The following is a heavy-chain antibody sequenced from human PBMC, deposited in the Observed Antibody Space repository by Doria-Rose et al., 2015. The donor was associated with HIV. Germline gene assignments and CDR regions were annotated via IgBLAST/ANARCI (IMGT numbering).Heavy chain of an antibody. CDR1: GFTFSNYV. Sequence: QVQLVQSGGGVVRPGRSLRLSCAVSGFTFSNYVMHWVRQAPGKGLEWVAVIPNDETTRYYADSVKDRFTISRDDSRNMLYLQMNSLRPEDTAVYYCARDRDYGDFVFDPWGRGTLVTVSS. D-gene: IGHD4-17*01. CDR2: IPNDETTR. CDR3: ARDRDYGDFVFDP. J-gene: IGHJ2*01. V-gene: IGHV3-30-3*01.